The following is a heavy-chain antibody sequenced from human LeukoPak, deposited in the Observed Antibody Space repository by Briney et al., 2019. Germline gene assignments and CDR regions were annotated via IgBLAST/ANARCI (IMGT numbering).Heavy chain of an antibody. J-gene: IGHJ4*02. Sequence: GGSLRLSCAASGFTFSSYAMHWVRQAPGKGLEWVAVISYDGSNKYYADSVKGRFTISRDNAKNSLYLQMNSLRAEDTTVYYCARDLYRIVVVPHYFDYWGQGTLVTVSS. CDR2: ISYDGSNK. D-gene: IGHD3-22*01. V-gene: IGHV3-30*04. CDR1: GFTFSSYA. CDR3: ARDLYRIVVVPHYFDY.